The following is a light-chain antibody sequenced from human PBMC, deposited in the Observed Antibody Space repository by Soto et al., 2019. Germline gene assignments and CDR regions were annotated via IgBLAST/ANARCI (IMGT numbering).Light chain of an antibody. CDR2: GAS. J-gene: IGKJ1*01. CDR3: QQYNNWPLWT. Sequence: EIVMTQSPATLSVSPGERATLSCRASQSVRSNLAWYQQKPGQAPRLLIYGASTRATGIPARFSGSGSGTEFTLTISSLQSEDFAVYYCQQYNNWPLWTFGQGTKVEIK. V-gene: IGKV3-15*01. CDR1: QSVRSN.